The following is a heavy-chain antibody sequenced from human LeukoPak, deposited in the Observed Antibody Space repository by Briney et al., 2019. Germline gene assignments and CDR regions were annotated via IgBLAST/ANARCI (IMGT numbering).Heavy chain of an antibody. CDR3: KSGGAAPGSFDY. Sequence: GGSLRLSCAASGFTFSSYWMSWVRQAPGKGLEWVANIKYDGDEEYYVDSVRGRFTISRDNAKNSLYLQLSSLRVEDTAVYYCKSGGAAPGSFDYWGQGTLVTVSP. J-gene: IGHJ4*02. V-gene: IGHV3-7*01. CDR1: GFTFSSYW. CDR2: IKYDGDEE. D-gene: IGHD1-1*01.